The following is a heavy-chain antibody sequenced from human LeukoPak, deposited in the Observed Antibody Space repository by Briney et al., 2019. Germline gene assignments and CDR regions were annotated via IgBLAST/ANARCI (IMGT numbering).Heavy chain of an antibody. J-gene: IGHJ6*03. D-gene: IGHD3-10*01. V-gene: IGHV4-59*12. CDR3: ARRKVYYGSGSLGGYYYYMDV. CDR1: GGSISSYY. CDR2: IYYSGST. Sequence: SETLSLTCTVSGGSISSYYWSWIRQPPGKGLEWIGYIYYSGSTNYNPSLKSRVTISVDTSKNQFPLKLSSVTAADTAVYYCARRKVYYGSGSLGGYYYYMDVWGKGTTVTISS.